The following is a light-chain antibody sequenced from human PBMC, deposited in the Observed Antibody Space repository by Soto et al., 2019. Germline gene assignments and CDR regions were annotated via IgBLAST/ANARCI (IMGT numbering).Light chain of an antibody. CDR1: QTVRNNY. J-gene: IGKJ5*01. CDR3: RQRSNWPPIT. CDR2: GAS. Sequence: EFVLTQSPGTLSLSPGERVTLSCRASQTVRNNYLAWYQQKPGQAPRLLIYGASSRPTGIPDRFSGSGSGTDFTLTISRLEPEDFAVYYCRQRSNWPPITFGQGTRLEIK. V-gene: IGKV3D-20*02.